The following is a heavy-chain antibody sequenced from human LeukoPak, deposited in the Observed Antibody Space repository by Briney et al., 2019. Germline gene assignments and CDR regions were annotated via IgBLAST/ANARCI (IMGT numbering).Heavy chain of an antibody. D-gene: IGHD4-17*01. J-gene: IGHJ4*02. CDR1: GGSISSYH. CDR3: ARLRRLPPYYFDY. Sequence: SETLSLTCSVSGGSISSYHWGWIRQPPGKGLEWIGYIYYSGTTNHNPSLKSQITISIDTSKNQFSLKLSSVTAADTAVYYCARLRRLPPYYFDYWGQGTLVTVSS. CDR2: IYYSGTT. V-gene: IGHV4-59*08.